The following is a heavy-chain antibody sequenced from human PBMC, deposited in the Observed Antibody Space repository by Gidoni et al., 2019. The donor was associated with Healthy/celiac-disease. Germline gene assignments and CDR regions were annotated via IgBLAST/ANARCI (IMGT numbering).Heavy chain of an antibody. CDR3: ASYDSSGYRYYYGMDV. Sequence: ELQLVESGGGLFKPGGFLRLHCAASGIIVRRSWMSWVRQAPGKGLEWVANIKQDGSEKYYVDSVKGRFTISRDNAKNSLYLQMNSLRAEDTAVYYCASYDSSGYRYYYGMDVWGQGTTVTVSS. J-gene: IGHJ6*02. D-gene: IGHD3-22*01. CDR2: IKQDGSEK. CDR1: GIIVRRSW. V-gene: IGHV3-7*03.